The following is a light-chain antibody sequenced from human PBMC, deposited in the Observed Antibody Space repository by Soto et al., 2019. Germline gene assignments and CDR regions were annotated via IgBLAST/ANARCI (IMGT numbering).Light chain of an antibody. CDR2: EVR. V-gene: IGLV2-14*01. Sequence: QSVLTQPASVSGSPGQSITISCSGTTNDIGGYNYVSWYQHHPGKVPKVIIYEVRNRPSGVSNRFSGSKSGNTASLPISGLQAEDEADYYCCSYTISATLVFGGGTKVTVL. CDR1: TNDIGGYNY. J-gene: IGLJ3*02. CDR3: CSYTISATLV.